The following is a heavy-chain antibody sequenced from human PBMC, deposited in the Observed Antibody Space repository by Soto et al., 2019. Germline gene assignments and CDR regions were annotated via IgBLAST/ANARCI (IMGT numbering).Heavy chain of an antibody. CDR2: ISSSSSTI. D-gene: IGHD4-17*01. CDR1: GFTFSSYS. V-gene: IGHV3-48*02. CDR3: ARDRSFDYGDYVDYYYGMDV. Sequence: GGSLRLSCAASGFTFSSYSMNWVRQAPGKGLEWVSYISSSSSTIYYADSVKGRFTISRDNAKNSLYLQMNSLRDEDTAVYYCARDRSFDYGDYVDYYYGMDVWGQGTTVPVSS. J-gene: IGHJ6*02.